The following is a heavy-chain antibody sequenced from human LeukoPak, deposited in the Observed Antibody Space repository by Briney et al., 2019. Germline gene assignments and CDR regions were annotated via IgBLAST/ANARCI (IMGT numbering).Heavy chain of an antibody. CDR1: GFTFSSYS. J-gene: IGHJ3*02. V-gene: IGHV3-21*01. CDR3: ARDTSGHDAFDI. D-gene: IGHD5-12*01. Sequence: GGSLRLSCAASGFTFSSYSMNWVRQAPGKGLEWVSSISSSSGYIYYADSVKGRFTISRDNAKNSLYLQMNSLRAEDTAVYYCARDTSGHDAFDIWGQGTMVTVSS. CDR2: ISSSSGYI.